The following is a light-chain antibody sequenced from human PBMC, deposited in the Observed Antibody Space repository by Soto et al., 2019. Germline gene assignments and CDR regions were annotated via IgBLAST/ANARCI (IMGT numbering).Light chain of an antibody. CDR3: QQYGSSGT. J-gene: IGKJ1*01. CDR2: GAS. V-gene: IGKV3-20*01. Sequence: EIFMTQSPATLSVYPDAIATFSCRASQSVSSNLAWYQQKPGQAPRLLIYGASTRATGIPDRFSGSGSGTDFTLTISRLEPEDFAVYYCQQYGSSGTFGQGTKVDIK. CDR1: QSVSSN.